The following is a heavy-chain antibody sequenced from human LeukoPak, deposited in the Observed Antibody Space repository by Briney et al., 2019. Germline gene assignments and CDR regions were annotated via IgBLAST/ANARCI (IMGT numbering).Heavy chain of an antibody. V-gene: IGHV4-34*01. D-gene: IGHD5-18*01. CDR3: ARGLGYSYGAAFDY. CDR2: INHSGST. Sequence: SETLSLACAVYGGSFSGYYWSWIRQPPGKGLEWIGEINHSGSTNYNPSLKSRVTISVDTSKNQFSLKLGSVTAADTAVYYCARGLGYSYGAAFDYWGQGTLVTVSS. CDR1: GGSFSGYY. J-gene: IGHJ4*02.